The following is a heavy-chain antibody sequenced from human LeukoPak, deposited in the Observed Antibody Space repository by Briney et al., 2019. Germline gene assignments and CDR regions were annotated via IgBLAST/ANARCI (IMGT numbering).Heavy chain of an antibody. Sequence: GGSLRLSCAASGFTFSSYWMSWVRQAPGKGLEWVANIKQDGSEKYYVDSVKGRFTISRDDAKDSLYLQMNSLRAEDTAVYYCVYSGDYEKGYWGQGTLVTVSS. CDR1: GFTFSSYW. CDR3: VYSGDYEKGY. J-gene: IGHJ4*02. D-gene: IGHD4-17*01. V-gene: IGHV3-7*01. CDR2: IKQDGSEK.